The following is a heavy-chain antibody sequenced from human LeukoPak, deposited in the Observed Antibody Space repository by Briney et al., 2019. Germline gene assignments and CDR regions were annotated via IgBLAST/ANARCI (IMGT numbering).Heavy chain of an antibody. V-gene: IGHV3-64D*09. CDR2: ISSNGGST. Sequence: PGGSLRLSCSASGFTFSSYAMYWVRQAQGKGLEYVSGISSNGGSTYYADSVKGRFTISRDNSKNTLYLQMSSLRAEDTAVYYCVKMTSSSGGDYWGQGTLVTVSS. D-gene: IGHD6-19*01. CDR3: VKMTSSSGGDY. J-gene: IGHJ4*02. CDR1: GFTFSSYA.